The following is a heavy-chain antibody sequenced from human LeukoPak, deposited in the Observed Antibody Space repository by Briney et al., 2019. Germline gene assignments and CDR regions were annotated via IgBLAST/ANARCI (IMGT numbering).Heavy chain of an antibody. Sequence: GRSLRLSCAASGFTFSSYAMHWVRQAPGKGLEWVSSISSSSSYIYYADSVKGRFTISRDNAKNSLYLQMNSLRAEDTAVYYCARMLTYYYDSSGYPFDPWGQGTLVTVSS. CDR1: GFTFSSYA. V-gene: IGHV3-21*01. J-gene: IGHJ5*02. CDR3: ARMLTYYYDSSGYPFDP. CDR2: ISSSSSYI. D-gene: IGHD3-22*01.